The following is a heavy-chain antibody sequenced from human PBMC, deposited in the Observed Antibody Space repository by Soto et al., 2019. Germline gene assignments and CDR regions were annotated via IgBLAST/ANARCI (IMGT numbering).Heavy chain of an antibody. CDR3: AKITAGIYYYYGMDV. Sequence: LRLSCAASGFTFSSYAMSWVRQAPGKGLEWVSAISGSGGSTYYADSVKGRFTISRDNSKNTLYLQMNSLRAEDTAVYYCAKITAGIYYYYGMDVWGQGATVTVSS. J-gene: IGHJ6*02. CDR1: GFTFSSYA. CDR2: ISGSGGST. V-gene: IGHV3-23*01. D-gene: IGHD6-13*01.